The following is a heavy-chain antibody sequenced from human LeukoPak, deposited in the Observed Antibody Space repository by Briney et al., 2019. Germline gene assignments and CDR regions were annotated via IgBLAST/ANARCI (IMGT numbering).Heavy chain of an antibody. CDR1: AGSFSDDS. CDR3: ARHGYYYYYMDV. J-gene: IGHJ6*03. Sequence: QPSETLSLTCAVYAGSFSDDSWTWIRQPPGKGLEWIGEINHGGSTKYNPSLKSRVTISVDTSKNQFSLKLSSVTAADTAVYYCARHGYYYYYMDVWGKGTTVTISS. V-gene: IGHV4-34*01. CDR2: INHGGST.